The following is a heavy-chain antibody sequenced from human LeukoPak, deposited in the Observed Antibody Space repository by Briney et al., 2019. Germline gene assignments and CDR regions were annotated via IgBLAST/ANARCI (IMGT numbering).Heavy chain of an antibody. CDR3: KRGYSGYDFLY. J-gene: IGHJ4*02. CDR1: GGSISSYY. Sequence: PSETLSLTCTVSGGSISSYYWSWIRQPPGKGREWSGYIYYSGSTKYNPSLKSRVTISVDKSKTQSSLKLNSVTVAETAVVYWKRGYSGYDFLYWGQGTLVTVSS. V-gene: IGHV4-59*08. CDR2: IYYSGST. D-gene: IGHD5-12*01.